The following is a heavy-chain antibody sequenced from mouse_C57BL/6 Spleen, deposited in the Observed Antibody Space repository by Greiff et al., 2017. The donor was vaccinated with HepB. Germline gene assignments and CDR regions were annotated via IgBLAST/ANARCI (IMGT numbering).Heavy chain of an antibody. CDR2: ISSGGSYT. V-gene: IGHV5-6*01. CDR3: ARSSYYDGSSYGGYFDV. CDR1: GFTFSSYG. Sequence: EVQGVESGGDLVKPGGSLKLSCAASGFTFSSYGMSWVRQTPDKRLEWVATISSGGSYTYYPDSVKGRFTISRDNAKNTLYLQMSSLKSEDTAMYYCARSSYYDGSSYGGYFDVWGTGTTVTVAS. J-gene: IGHJ1*03. D-gene: IGHD1-1*01.